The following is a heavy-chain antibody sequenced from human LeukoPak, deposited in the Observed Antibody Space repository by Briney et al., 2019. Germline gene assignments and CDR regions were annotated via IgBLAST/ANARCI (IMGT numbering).Heavy chain of an antibody. CDR1: GGSISSYY. CDR3: ARHARKQALTYYDFWSGYYPYYFDY. CDR2: INHSGST. V-gene: IGHV4-34*01. D-gene: IGHD3-3*01. J-gene: IGHJ4*02. Sequence: SETLSLTCTVSGGSISSYYWSWIRQPPGKGLEWIGEINHSGSTNYNPSLKSRVTISVDTSKNQFSLKLSSVTAADTAEYYCARHARKQALTYYDFWSGYYPYYFDYWGQGTLVTVSS.